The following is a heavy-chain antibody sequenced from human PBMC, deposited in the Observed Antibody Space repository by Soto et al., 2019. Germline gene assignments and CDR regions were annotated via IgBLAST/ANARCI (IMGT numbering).Heavy chain of an antibody. Sequence: QAQLQESGPGLVKASQTLSLTCTVSGGSISSGGYCWSWILQHPGKGLEWIGHIYYSGSTAYNPSLRSRLTMSGYTSKNQFSLKLSSVTAADTAGYYCAGGRGQLVRVWYFDLWGRGTPVTVSS. CDR1: GGSISSGGYC. CDR2: IYYSGST. V-gene: IGHV4-31*03. J-gene: IGHJ2*01. D-gene: IGHD3-10*01. CDR3: AGGRGQLVRVWYFDL.